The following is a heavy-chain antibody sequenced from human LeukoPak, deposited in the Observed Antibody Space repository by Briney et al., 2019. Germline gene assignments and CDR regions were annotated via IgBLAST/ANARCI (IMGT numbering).Heavy chain of an antibody. CDR3: TRERSEHYYDSSGYSVDY. D-gene: IGHD3-22*01. CDR1: GFTFSNAW. J-gene: IGHJ4*02. CDR2: IKSKTFGGTT. V-gene: IGHV3-15*01. Sequence: PGGSLRLSCAASGFTFSNAWMSWVRQAPGKGLEWVGRIKSKTFGGTTDYAAPVKGRFTISRDDSKNTLYLHMNSLKTEDTAVYYCTRERSEHYYDSSGYSVDYWGQGTLVTVSS.